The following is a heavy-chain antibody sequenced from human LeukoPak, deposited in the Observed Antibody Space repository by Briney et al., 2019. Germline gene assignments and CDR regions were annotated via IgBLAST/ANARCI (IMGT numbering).Heavy chain of an antibody. Sequence: GGSLRLSCVVSGFTFSSYAMSWVRQAPGKGLEWVSGISGSGGSTYYADSVKGRLSISRDNSKNTLYLQMNSLRTEDTAVYYCAKRDGYNSGPFDYWGQGTLVTVSS. CDR2: ISGSGGST. V-gene: IGHV3-23*01. J-gene: IGHJ4*02. D-gene: IGHD5-24*01. CDR1: GFTFSSYA. CDR3: AKRDGYNSGPFDY.